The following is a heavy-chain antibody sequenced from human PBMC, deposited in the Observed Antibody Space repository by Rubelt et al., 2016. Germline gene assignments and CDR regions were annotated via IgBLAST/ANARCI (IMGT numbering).Heavy chain of an antibody. CDR3: ARHRIIRDMTRGGYFDP. D-gene: IGHD3-16*01. J-gene: IGHJ5*02. CDR2: IFLNGRT. Sequence: SLTCTVSGASVSGSAWSWIRQPPGKGLEWLAYIFLNGRTKYNPSLKSRLTISEDTSTNHISLRLISLRLSSVTAADTAVYYCARHRIIRDMTRGGYFDPWGQGTLVTVSP. V-gene: IGHV4-59*02. CDR1: GASVSGSA.